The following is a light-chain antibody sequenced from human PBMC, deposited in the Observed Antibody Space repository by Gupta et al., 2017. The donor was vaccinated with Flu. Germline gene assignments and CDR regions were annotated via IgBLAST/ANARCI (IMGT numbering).Light chain of an antibody. J-gene: IGLJ3*02. CDR1: KLGDNY. V-gene: IGLV3-1*01. Sequence: SYELTQPPSVSVSPGQTASITCSGDKLGDNYASWYQQKPGQSPVLVIYQDTKRPSGIPERFSGFNSGNTAALTISGTQAMDEADYYCQEWNRSIRVFGGGTKLTVL. CDR3: QEWNRSIRV. CDR2: QDT.